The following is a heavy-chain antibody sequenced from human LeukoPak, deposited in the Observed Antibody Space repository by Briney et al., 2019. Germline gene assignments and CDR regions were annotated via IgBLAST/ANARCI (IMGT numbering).Heavy chain of an antibody. CDR3: ARGYSSLDP. J-gene: IGHJ5*02. V-gene: IGHV3-23*01. D-gene: IGHD6-19*01. Sequence: GGSLRLSCAASGFTFSSYAMSWVRRAPGKGLEWVSGISSTGGSTYYADSVKGRFTISRDNSKNTLYLQMNSLTAEDTAVYYCARGYSSLDPWGQGTLVTVSS. CDR2: ISSTGGST. CDR1: GFTFSSYA.